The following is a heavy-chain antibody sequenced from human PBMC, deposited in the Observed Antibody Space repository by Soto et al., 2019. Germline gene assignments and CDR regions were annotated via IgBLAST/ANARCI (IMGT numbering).Heavy chain of an antibody. D-gene: IGHD6-6*01. Sequence: ASVKVSCKASGYTFTSYGIRWVRQAPGQGLEWMGWISAYNGNTNYAQKLQGRVTMTTDTSTSTAYMELRSLRSDDTAVYYCARDSRVVAARPFDYWGQGTLVTVSS. J-gene: IGHJ4*02. CDR1: GYTFTSYG. V-gene: IGHV1-18*01. CDR2: ISAYNGNT. CDR3: ARDSRVVAARPFDY.